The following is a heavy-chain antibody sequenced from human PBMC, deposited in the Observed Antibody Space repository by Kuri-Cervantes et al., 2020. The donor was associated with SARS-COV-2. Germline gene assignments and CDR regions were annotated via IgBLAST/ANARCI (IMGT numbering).Heavy chain of an antibody. CDR3: AHSLIHFDY. CDR2: IYWDDDK. Sequence: SGPTLVNPTHTLTLTCTFSGFSLSTSGVGVGWIRQPPGKALEWLALIYWDDDKRYSPCLKSRLTITKDTSKNQVVLTMTNMDPVDKAASYSAHSLIHFDYWGQGTLVTVSS. J-gene: IGHJ4*02. V-gene: IGHV2-5*02. CDR1: GFSLSTSGVG.